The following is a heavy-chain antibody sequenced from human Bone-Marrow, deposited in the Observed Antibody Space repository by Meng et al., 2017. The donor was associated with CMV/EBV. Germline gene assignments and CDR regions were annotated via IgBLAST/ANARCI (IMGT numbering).Heavy chain of an antibody. CDR3: AREWGGKLESKYYGMDV. J-gene: IGHJ6*02. D-gene: IGHD1-1*01. V-gene: IGHV1-2*02. Sequence: ASVKVSCKASGYTFTGYYMHWVRQAPGQGLEWMGWINPNSGGTNYAQKFQGRVTMTRDTSIGTAYMELSRLRSDDTAVYYCAREWGGKLESKYYGMDVWGQGTTVTVSS. CDR2: INPNSGGT. CDR1: GYTFTGYY.